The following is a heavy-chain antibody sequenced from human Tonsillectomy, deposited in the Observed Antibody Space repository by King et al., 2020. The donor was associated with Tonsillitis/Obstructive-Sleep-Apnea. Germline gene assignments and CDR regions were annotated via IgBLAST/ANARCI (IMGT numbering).Heavy chain of an antibody. CDR2: ITGSGGST. V-gene: IGHV3-23*04. CDR1: GFTFSSYA. D-gene: IGHD6-13*01. J-gene: IGHJ4*02. CDR3: APERGDSSSPQDY. Sequence: VQLVESGGGLVQPGGSLRLSCAASGFTFSSYAMTWVRQAPGKGLEWVSAITGSGGSTHYADSVKGRFTISRDNSMNTLYLQVNSLRAEDTAIYYCAPERGDSSSPQDYWGQGTLVIVSS.